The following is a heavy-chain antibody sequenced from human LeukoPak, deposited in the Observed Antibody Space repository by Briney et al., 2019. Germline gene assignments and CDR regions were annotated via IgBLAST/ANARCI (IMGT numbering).Heavy chain of an antibody. D-gene: IGHD1-26*01. Sequence: GGSLRLSCAASGFTFSSYWMTWVRQAPGKGLEWVAVIWYDGSNKYYADSVKGRFTISRDNSKNTLYLQMNTLRAEDTAIYYCAKDRTVGASYWYFDLWGRGTLVTVSS. V-gene: IGHV3-33*06. CDR2: IWYDGSNK. CDR1: GFTFSSYW. J-gene: IGHJ2*01. CDR3: AKDRTVGASYWYFDL.